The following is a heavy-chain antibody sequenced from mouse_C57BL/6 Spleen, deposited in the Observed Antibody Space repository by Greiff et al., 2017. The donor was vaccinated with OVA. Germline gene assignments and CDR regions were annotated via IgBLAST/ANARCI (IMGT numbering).Heavy chain of an antibody. CDR1: GYTFPSYT. CDR3: ARSQRDFDY. J-gene: IGHJ2*01. Sequence: QVQLQQSGAELARPGASVKMSCKASGYTFPSYTMHWVKQRPGQGLEWIGYINPSSGYTKYNQKFKDKATLTADKSSSTAYMQLSSLTSEDSAVYYCARSQRDFDYWGQGTTLTVAS. CDR2: INPSSGYT. V-gene: IGHV1-4*01.